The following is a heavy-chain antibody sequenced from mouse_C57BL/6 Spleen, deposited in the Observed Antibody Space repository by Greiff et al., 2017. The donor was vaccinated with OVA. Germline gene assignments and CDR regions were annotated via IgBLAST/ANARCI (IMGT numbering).Heavy chain of an antibody. V-gene: IGHV14-1*01. CDR3: TANLRAMDD. D-gene: IGHD1-1*01. CDR2: IDPEDGDT. Sequence: EVQLQQSGAELVRPGASVKLSCTASGFNIKDYYKHWVKQRPEQGLEWIGRIDPEDGDTDYALKFQGKATMTADTSSNTAYLQLSSLTSEDTAVYYCTANLRAMDDWGQGTSVTVSS. CDR1: GFNIKDYY. J-gene: IGHJ4*01.